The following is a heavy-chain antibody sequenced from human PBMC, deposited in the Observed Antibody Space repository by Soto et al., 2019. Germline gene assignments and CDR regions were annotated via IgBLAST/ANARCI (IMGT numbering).Heavy chain of an antibody. CDR1: GGTFSSYT. CDR3: ARAYCGGDCYYDY. J-gene: IGHJ4*02. D-gene: IGHD2-21*02. CDR2: IIPILGIA. V-gene: IGHV1-69*02. Sequence: QVQLVQSGAAVKKPGSSVKVSCKASGGTFSSYTISWVRQAPGQGLEWMGRIIPILGIANYAQKFQGRVTITADKSTSTAYMELSSLRSEDTAVYYCARAYCGGDCYYDYWGQGTLVTVSS.